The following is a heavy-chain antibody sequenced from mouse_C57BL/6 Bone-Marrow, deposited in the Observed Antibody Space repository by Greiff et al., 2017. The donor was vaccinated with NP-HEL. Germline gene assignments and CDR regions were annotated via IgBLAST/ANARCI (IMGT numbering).Heavy chain of an antibody. D-gene: IGHD1-1*02. J-gene: IGHJ2*01. CDR2: ILPGSGST. V-gene: IGHV1-9*01. CDR1: GYTFTGYW. Sequence: QVQLKQSGAELMKPGASVKLSCKATGYTFTGYWIEWVKQRPGHGLEWIGEILPGSGSTNYTEKFKGKATFTADTSSNTAYMQLSSLTTEDSAIYYCARGVGDYWGQGTTLTVSS. CDR3: ARGVGDY.